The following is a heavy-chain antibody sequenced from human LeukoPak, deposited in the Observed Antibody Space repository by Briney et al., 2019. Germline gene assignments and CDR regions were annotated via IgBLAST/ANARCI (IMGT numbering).Heavy chain of an antibody. V-gene: IGHV3-21*01. J-gene: IGHJ5*02. CDR2: ISSSSSYI. CDR3: ARDVSLGETFDP. Sequence: GGSLRLSCAASGFTFSSYSMNWVRQAPGKGLEWVSSISSSSSYIYYADSVKGRFTISRDNAKNSLYLQMNSLRAEDTAVYYCARDVSLGETFDPWGQGTLVTVSS. D-gene: IGHD3-16*01. CDR1: GFTFSSYS.